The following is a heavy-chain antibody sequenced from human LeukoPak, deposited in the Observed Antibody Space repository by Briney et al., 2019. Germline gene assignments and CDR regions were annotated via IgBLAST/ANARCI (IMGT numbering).Heavy chain of an antibody. D-gene: IGHD3-3*01. Sequence: GGSLRLSCVASGFTFNTYAIHWVREAPGKGLEWVAVISYDGSNTYYEDSVKGRFAISRDNSKNTLYLQMNSLRAEDMAVYYCAREEWYYFDYWGQGTLVTVSS. J-gene: IGHJ4*02. V-gene: IGHV3-30*09. CDR3: AREEWYYFDY. CDR2: ISYDGSNT. CDR1: GFTFNTYA.